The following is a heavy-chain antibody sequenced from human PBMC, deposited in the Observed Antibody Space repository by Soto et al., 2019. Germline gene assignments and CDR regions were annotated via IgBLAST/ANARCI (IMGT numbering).Heavy chain of an antibody. D-gene: IGHD3-16*02. CDR1: GFIVRNYL. Sequence: GGSLRLACADSGFIVRNYLMSWVRQAPGMGLQWVASIKEDGSEKYYVDPVKGRSTIPRENAKNSLYLQMNSLRAEDTAVYYCARYRSLDPWGQGILVTVSS. V-gene: IGHV3-7*03. CDR2: IKEDGSEK. CDR3: ARYRSLDP. J-gene: IGHJ5*02.